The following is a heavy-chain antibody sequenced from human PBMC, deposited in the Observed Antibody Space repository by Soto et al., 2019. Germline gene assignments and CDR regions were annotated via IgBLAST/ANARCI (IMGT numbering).Heavy chain of an antibody. J-gene: IGHJ6*03. CDR3: AREPQNHNYYYYYMDV. Sequence: SETLSLTCAVYGGSFSGYYWSWIRQPPGKGLEWIGEINHSGSTNYNPSLKSRVTISVDTSKNQFSLKLSSVTAADTAVYYCAREPQNHNYYYYYMDVWGKGTTVTVSS. CDR2: INHSGST. V-gene: IGHV4-34*01. CDR1: GGSFSGYY.